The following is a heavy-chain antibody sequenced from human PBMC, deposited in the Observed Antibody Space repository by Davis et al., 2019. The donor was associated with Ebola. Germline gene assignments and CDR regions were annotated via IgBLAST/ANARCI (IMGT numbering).Heavy chain of an antibody. D-gene: IGHD6-19*01. Sequence: PSETLSLTCTVSGGSISSSSYYWGWIRQPPGKGLEWIGSIYYSGSTYYNPSLKSRVTISVDTSKNQFSLKLSSVTAADTAVYYCASRIAVAGTDYWGQGTLVTVSS. CDR2: IYYSGST. CDR1: GGSISSSSYY. V-gene: IGHV4-39*01. J-gene: IGHJ4*02. CDR3: ASRIAVAGTDY.